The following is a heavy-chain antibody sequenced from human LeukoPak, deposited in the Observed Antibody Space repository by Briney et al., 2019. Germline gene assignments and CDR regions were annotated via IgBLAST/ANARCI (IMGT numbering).Heavy chain of an antibody. Sequence: GGSLRLSCAASGFTFTNYAMTWVRQAPGKGLEWVSGIGEGVGNTYYADSVKGRFTISRDHSKNTLYLQMNSLRAEDTALYYCAKREKGTTGRFFDYWGQGTQVTVSS. CDR2: IGEGVGNT. CDR1: GFTFTNYA. CDR3: AKREKGTTGRFFDY. J-gene: IGHJ4*02. D-gene: IGHD4-17*01. V-gene: IGHV3-23*01.